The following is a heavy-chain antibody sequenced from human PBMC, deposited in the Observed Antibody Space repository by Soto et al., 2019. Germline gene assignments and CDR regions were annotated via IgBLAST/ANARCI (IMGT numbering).Heavy chain of an antibody. J-gene: IGHJ5*02. V-gene: IGHV3-53*01. D-gene: IGHD3-3*01. CDR2: IYSGGST. Sequence: PGGSLRLSCAASGFTVSSNYMSWVRQAPGKGLEWVSVIYSGGSTYYADSVKGRFTISRDNSKNTLYLQMNSLRAEDTAVYYCARGGSPYYDFWSGPPGGFAPWGQGTLVTVSS. CDR1: GFTVSSNY. CDR3: ARGGSPYYDFWSGPPGGFAP.